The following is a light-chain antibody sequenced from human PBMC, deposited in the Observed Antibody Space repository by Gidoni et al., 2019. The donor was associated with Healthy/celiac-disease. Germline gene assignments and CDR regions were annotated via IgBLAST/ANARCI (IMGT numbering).Light chain of an antibody. Sequence: DIQMTQSPSSLSASVRDRVTITCRASQSISRYLNWYQQKPGKDPKLLIYAASSLQSGVPSRFSGSGSGTDFTITISRLQHEDFENYYCQQSYSTPRTFGQGTKVEIK. CDR2: AAS. J-gene: IGKJ1*01. CDR1: QSISRY. CDR3: QQSYSTPRT. V-gene: IGKV1-39*01.